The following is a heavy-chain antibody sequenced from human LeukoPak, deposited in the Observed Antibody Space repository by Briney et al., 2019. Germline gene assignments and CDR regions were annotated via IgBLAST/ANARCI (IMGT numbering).Heavy chain of an antibody. CDR1: GFTFSSYE. V-gene: IGHV3-20*04. CDR2: INWNGGST. D-gene: IGHD2-15*01. J-gene: IGHJ4*02. Sequence: GGSLRLSCAASGFTFSSYEMNWVRQAPGKGLEWVSGINWNGGSTGYADSVKGRFTISRDNAKNSLYLQMNSLRAEDTAFYYCASGGIYYGAAFDFWGQGTLVTVSS. CDR3: ASGGIYYGAAFDF.